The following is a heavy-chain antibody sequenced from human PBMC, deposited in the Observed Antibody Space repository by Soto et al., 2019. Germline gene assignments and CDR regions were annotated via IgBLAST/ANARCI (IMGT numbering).Heavy chain of an antibody. CDR2: VYPSGNT. CDR3: VGYTASHNWCDP. J-gene: IGHJ5*02. V-gene: IGHV4-38-2*02. D-gene: IGHD5-12*01. CDR1: GDSVTNGFY. Sequence: PSETLSLTCTVSGDSVTNGFYWGWIRQSAGQGLEWLGTVYPSGNTYYNPSVRGRVSMSIDPSKNQFSLSLTSVTAADTARYFCVGYTASHNWCDPWGQGTLVTVSS.